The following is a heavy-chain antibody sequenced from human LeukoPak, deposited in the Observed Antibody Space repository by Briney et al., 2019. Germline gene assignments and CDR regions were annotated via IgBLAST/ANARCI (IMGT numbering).Heavy chain of an antibody. J-gene: IGHJ4*02. CDR3: ATDRGVIMPGVDC. D-gene: IGHD3-3*01. V-gene: IGHV1-2*02. CDR2: INPNTGGT. Sequence: ASVKVSCKASGYTFTGYYIHWVRQAPGQGLEWMGWINPNTGGTNYAEKFQGRVTMTSDTSISTAYMDLSRLRSDDTAVYYCATDRGVIMPGVDCWGQGTLVTVSS. CDR1: GYTFTGYY.